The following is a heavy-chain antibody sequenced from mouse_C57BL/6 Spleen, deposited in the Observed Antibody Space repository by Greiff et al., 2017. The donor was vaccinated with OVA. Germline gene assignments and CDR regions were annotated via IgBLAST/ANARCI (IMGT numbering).Heavy chain of an antibody. CDR1: GYAFSSSW. D-gene: IGHD1-1*01. J-gene: IGHJ1*03. CDR2: IYPGDGDT. Sequence: QVQLQQSGPELVKPGASVKISCKASGYAFSSSWMNWVKQRPGKGLEWIGRIYPGDGDTNYNGKFKGKATLTADKSSSTAYMQLSSLTSEDSAVYFCAFTVEGDWYCDVWGTGTTVTVSS. CDR3: AFTVEGDWYCDV. V-gene: IGHV1-82*01.